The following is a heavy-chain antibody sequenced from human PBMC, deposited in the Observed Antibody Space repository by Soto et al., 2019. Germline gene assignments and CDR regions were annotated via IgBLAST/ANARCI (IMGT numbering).Heavy chain of an antibody. D-gene: IGHD3-3*01. CDR1: GGSFSGYY. J-gene: IGHJ5*02. V-gene: IGHV4-34*01. CDR3: ALLRDWFDP. CDR2: IDHSGYT. Sequence: SETLSLTCAVYGGSFSGYYWNWIRQPPGKGLEWIGEIDHSGYTNYNPSLKSRVTISVDTSKNQFSLRLTSVTAADTAVYYCALLRDWFDPWGQGTLGTVSS.